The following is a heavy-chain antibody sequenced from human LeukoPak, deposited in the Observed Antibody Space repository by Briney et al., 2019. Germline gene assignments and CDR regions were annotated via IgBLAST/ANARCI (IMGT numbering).Heavy chain of an antibody. D-gene: IGHD5-12*01. CDR2: IIAILSQA. Sequence: ASVRVSFTASVGTFNTYSINWVRQAPGQEWEWMGRIIAILSQANYAQKFQGRVSITADESTTTAYLELRSLRSEDTAVYYCATGGGYVDAFDIWGQGTMVTVSS. J-gene: IGHJ3*02. CDR1: VGTFNTYS. V-gene: IGHV1-69*11. CDR3: ATGGGYVDAFDI.